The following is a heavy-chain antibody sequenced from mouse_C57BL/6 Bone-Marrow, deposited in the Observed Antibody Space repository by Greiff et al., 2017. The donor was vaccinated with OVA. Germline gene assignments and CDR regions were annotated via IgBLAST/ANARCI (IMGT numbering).Heavy chain of an antibody. D-gene: IGHD1-1*01. Sequence: QVQLQQPGAELVRPGSSVKLSCKASGYTFTSYWMHWVKQRPIQGLEWIGNIDPSDSETHYNQKFKDKATLTVDKSSSTAYMQLSSLTSEDSAVYDCASYYYGSSAWYAYWGKGTLVTVSA. CDR2: IDPSDSET. CDR1: GYTFTSYW. CDR3: ASYYYGSSAWYAY. J-gene: IGHJ3*01. V-gene: IGHV1-52*01.